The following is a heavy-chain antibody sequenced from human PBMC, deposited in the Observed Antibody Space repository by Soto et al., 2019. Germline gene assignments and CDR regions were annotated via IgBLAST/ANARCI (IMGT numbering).Heavy chain of an antibody. J-gene: IGHJ6*02. V-gene: IGHV3-73*01. CDR1: GFTFSGSA. CDR3: TRHRPHYSSSPRGYYYYVMDV. D-gene: IGHD6-6*01. CDR2: IRSKANSYAK. Sequence: HPGGSLRLSCAASGFTFSGSAMHWVRQASGKGLEWVGRIRSKANSYAKAYAASVKGRFTISRDDSKNTAYLQMNSLKTEDTAVYYCTRHRPHYSSSPRGYYYYVMDVWGQGTTVTVSS.